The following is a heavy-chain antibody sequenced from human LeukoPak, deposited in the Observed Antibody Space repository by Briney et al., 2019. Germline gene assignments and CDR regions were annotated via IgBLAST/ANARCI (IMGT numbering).Heavy chain of an antibody. D-gene: IGHD3-22*01. CDR2: MNPNSGNT. CDR3: ARAQRITVIVVTKGGAFDI. CDR1: GYTFTSYD. V-gene: IGHV1-8*01. Sequence: GASVKVSCKASGYTFTSYDINWVRQATGQGLEWMGWMNPNSGNTGYAQKFQGRVTMTRNTSISTAYMELSSLRSEDTAVYYCARAQRITVIVVTKGGAFDIWGQGTMVTVSS. J-gene: IGHJ3*02.